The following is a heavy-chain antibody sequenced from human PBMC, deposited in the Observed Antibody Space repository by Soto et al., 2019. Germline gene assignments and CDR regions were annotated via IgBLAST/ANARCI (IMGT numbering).Heavy chain of an antibody. D-gene: IGHD3-3*01. CDR1: GGTFSSYA. Sequence: ASVKVSCKASGGTFSSYAISWVRQAPGQGLEWMGGIIPIFGTANYAQKFQGRVTITADKSTSTAYMELSSLRSEDTAVYYCARDPRGYDFWSGYPTRPNYGMDVWGRGTTVTVSS. CDR3: ARDPRGYDFWSGYPTRPNYGMDV. J-gene: IGHJ6*02. V-gene: IGHV1-69*06. CDR2: IIPIFGTA.